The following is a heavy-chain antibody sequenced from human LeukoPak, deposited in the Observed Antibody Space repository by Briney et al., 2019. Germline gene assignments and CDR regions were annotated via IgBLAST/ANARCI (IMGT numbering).Heavy chain of an antibody. CDR2: ISGSGVST. CDR1: GFTFSSYA. Sequence: GGSLRLSCAAFGFTFSSYAMSWVRQAPGKGLEWVSAISGSGVSTYYADSVQGRFTISRDNAKNTLYLQMNSLRAEDTAVYYCAKDGPSYCTNGVCYIGHKNFAYWGQGTPVTVSS. D-gene: IGHD2-8*01. CDR3: AKDGPSYCTNGVCYIGHKNFAY. J-gene: IGHJ4*02. V-gene: IGHV3-23*01.